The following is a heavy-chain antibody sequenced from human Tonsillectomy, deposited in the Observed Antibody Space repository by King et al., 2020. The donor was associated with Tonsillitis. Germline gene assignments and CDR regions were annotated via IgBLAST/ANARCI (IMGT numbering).Heavy chain of an antibody. J-gene: IGHJ2*01. CDR2: RNPNSGNT. CDR1: GYTFTSYD. Sequence: VQLVESGAEVKKSGASVKVSCKASGYTFTSYDINGVRQATVQGLDWMGGRNPNSGNTGYAQKFQGRGTMTRNTSISTAYMELSSLRCEDTAVYYCARGPPYWYFDLWGRGTLVTAPS. V-gene: IGHV1-8*01. CDR3: ARGPPYWYFDL.